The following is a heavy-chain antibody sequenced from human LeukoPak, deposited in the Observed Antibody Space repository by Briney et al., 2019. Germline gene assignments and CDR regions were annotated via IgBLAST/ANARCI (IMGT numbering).Heavy chain of an antibody. CDR3: ARSHPLRGVRYNWFDP. D-gene: IGHD5/OR15-5a*01. J-gene: IGHJ5*02. V-gene: IGHV4-34*01. Sequence: SETLSLTCAVYGGSFSGYYWSWIRQPPGKGLEWSGEINHCGPPNYTPSLNTPLTISVHTSKTQFSLKLSSVTAADTAVYYCARSHPLRGVRYNWFDPWGQGTLVTVSS. CDR2: INHCGPP. CDR1: GGSFSGYY.